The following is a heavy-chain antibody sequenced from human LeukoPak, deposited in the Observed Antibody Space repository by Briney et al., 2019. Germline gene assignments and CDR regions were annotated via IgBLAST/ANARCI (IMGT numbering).Heavy chain of an antibody. Sequence: SETLSLTCTVSGGSISSYYWSWIRQPPGKGLEWIGYIYCSGSTNYNPSLKSRVTISVDSSKNQFSLKLSSVTAADTAVYYCARVPLGYCSSTSCPYYYYYGMDVWGKGTTVTVSS. CDR2: IYCSGST. J-gene: IGHJ6*04. V-gene: IGHV4-59*01. D-gene: IGHD2-2*01. CDR1: GGSISSYY. CDR3: ARVPLGYCSSTSCPYYYYYGMDV.